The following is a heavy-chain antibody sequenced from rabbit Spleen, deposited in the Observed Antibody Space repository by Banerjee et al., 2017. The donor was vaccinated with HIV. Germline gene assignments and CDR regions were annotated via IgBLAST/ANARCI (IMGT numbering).Heavy chain of an antibody. J-gene: IGHJ4*01. V-gene: IGHV1S7*01. CDR3: ARADYVEYGGATFNL. D-gene: IGHD2-1*01. Sequence: QLKESGGGLVQPGGSLKLSCKASGFDFSSYYMSWVRQAPGKGLEWIGYIDPVFGSAYYASWVNGRFSISRENTQNTVSLQLNSLTAADTATYFCARADYVEYGGATFNLWGPGTLVTVS. CDR2: IDPVFGSA. CDR1: GFDFSSYY.